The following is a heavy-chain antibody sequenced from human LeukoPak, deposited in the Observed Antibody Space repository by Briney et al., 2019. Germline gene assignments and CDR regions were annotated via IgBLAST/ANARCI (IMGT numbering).Heavy chain of an antibody. CDR3: ARANYVRGTVNVKGQGTFDY. CDR1: GFTFSSYS. J-gene: IGHJ4*02. CDR2: IGSSSSYI. Sequence: GGSLRLSCAASGFTFSSYSMNWVRQAPGKGLEWVSSIGSSSSYIYYADSVKGRFTISRDNAKNSLYLQMNSLRAEDTAVYYCARANYVRGTVNVKGQGTFDYWGQGTLVTVSS. D-gene: IGHD3-10*02. V-gene: IGHV3-21*01.